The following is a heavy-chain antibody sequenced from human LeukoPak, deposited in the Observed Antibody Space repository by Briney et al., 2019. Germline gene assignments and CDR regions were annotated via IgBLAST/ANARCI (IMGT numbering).Heavy chain of an antibody. V-gene: IGHV1-2*02. D-gene: IGHD5-18*01. Sequence: ASVKVSCKASGYTFTGYYMHWVRQAPGQGLEWMGWINPNSGGTNYAQKFQGRVTMTRDTSISTAYMELSRLRSDDTAVYYCARDLQDTAMAGWFDPWGQGTLVTVSS. J-gene: IGHJ5*02. CDR3: ARDLQDTAMAGWFDP. CDR2: INPNSGGT. CDR1: GYTFTGYY.